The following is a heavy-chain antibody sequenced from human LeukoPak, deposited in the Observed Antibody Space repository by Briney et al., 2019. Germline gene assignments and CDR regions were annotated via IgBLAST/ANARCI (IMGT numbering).Heavy chain of an antibody. V-gene: IGHV3-7*01. Sequence: GGSLRLSCAASGFTFSNSWMTWVRQAPGKGLECVANIKPGGSETYYVDSVKGRFTISRDNAKNSLYLQMTNLRAEDTALYYCATYRHLPYWGQGTLVTVSS. J-gene: IGHJ4*02. CDR2: IKPGGSET. CDR3: ATYRHLPY. CDR1: GFTFSNSW. D-gene: IGHD2-2*02.